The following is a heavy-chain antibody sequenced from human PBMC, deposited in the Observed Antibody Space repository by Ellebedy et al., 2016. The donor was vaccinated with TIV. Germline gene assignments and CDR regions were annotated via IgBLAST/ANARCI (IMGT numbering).Heavy chain of an antibody. J-gene: IGHJ6*02. CDR2: ISGDGFST. CDR1: GFSFSSYG. Sequence: GESLKISCSASGFSFSSYGMHWVRQAPEKGLEYVSAISGDGFSTYYTDSVKGRFTISRDNSKNTMYLQMSSLRAEDTAVYYCARGTWFGESGIAMDVWGQGTRVTVSS. D-gene: IGHD3-10*01. V-gene: IGHV3-64D*06. CDR3: ARGTWFGESGIAMDV.